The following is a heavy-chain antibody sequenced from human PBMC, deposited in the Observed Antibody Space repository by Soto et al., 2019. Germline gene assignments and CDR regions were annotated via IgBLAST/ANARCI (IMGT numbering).Heavy chain of an antibody. V-gene: IGHV3-33*01. Sequence: QEQLVESGGGVVQPGRSLRLSCAASGFSFNNYGMHWVRQAPGKGLEWVAVSWYDGSQTRYADSVRGRFTISRDNFQKTLYLHMDGLKAEDRAMYYWARDFTAGAIYNGVYYYGMDVWGRGTTVTVSS. J-gene: IGHJ6*01. CDR3: ARDFTAGAIYNGVYYYGMDV. CDR2: SWYDGSQT. D-gene: IGHD1-1*01. CDR1: GFSFNNYG.